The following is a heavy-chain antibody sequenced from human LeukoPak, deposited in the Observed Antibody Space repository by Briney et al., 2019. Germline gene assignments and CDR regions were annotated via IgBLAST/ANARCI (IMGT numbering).Heavy chain of an antibody. Sequence: PGGSLTLSCAASGFIIDAYAMHWVRQPPGKGLEWVSLINADGGRTYYADSVKGRFTISRDNSKNSLYLQMNSLRTEDTALYYCATWAFYHGLDVWGQGATVTVSS. CDR1: GFIIDAYA. CDR2: INADGGRT. J-gene: IGHJ6*02. D-gene: IGHD2/OR15-2a*01. V-gene: IGHV3-43*02. CDR3: ATWAFYHGLDV.